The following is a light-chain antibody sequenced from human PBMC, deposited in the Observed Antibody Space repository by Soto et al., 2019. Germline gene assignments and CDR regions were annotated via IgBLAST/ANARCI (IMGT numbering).Light chain of an antibody. CDR3: SSYKSSSTYV. CDR2: DVS. J-gene: IGLJ1*01. CDR1: SSDVGSSNG. Sequence: QSVLTQPPSVSGSPGQSVTISCTGTSSDVGSSNGVSWYQQPPGTAPKLMIYDVSNRPSGVPDRFSGSKSGNTASLTISGLQAEGEADYYCSSYKSSSTYVFGTGTKVTVL. V-gene: IGLV2-18*02.